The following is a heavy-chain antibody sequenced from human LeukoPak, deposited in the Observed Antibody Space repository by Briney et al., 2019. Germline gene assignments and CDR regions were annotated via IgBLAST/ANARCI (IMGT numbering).Heavy chain of an antibody. D-gene: IGHD5-18*01. CDR3: AGGRGYSYDHEDY. CDR2: IYPGDSDT. V-gene: IGHV5-51*01. J-gene: IGHJ4*02. Sequence: GESLKISCEGSGYSFTNYWIGWVRQMPGKGLEWMGIIYPGDSDTRYSPSFQGQVTISADKSISTAYLQWSSLKASDTAMYYCAGGRGYSYDHEDYWGQGTLVTVSS. CDR1: GYSFTNYW.